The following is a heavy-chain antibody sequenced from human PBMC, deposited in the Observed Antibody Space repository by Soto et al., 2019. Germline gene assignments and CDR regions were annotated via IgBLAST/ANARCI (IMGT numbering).Heavy chain of an antibody. CDR2: IGDSGRRT. D-gene: IGHD2-21*01. V-gene: IGHV3-23*01. Sequence: EVHLLASGGGLVQPGGSLRLSCAASGFTFSNYAINWVRQAPGKGLEWVSLIGDSGRRTHYADSVKGRFTISRDNSKNTLYLQMNRLRSEDTAIYYCATDYPASSAPVISSLTPIDYWGQGTLVTVSS. J-gene: IGHJ4*02. CDR3: ATDYPASSAPVISSLTPIDY. CDR1: GFTFSNYA.